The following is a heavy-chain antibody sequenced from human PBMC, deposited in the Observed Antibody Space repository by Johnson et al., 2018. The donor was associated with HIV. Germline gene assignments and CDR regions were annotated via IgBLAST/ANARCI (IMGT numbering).Heavy chain of an antibody. Sequence: VQLVESGGDLVQPGGSLRLSCAASGFTVSSNYMSWVRQAPGKGLEWVSVIYSGGSTYYADSVKGRFTISRDNSKNTLYLQMNSLRAEDTAVYYCAREGPPRAFDIWGQGTMVTVSS. J-gene: IGHJ3*02. CDR3: AREGPPRAFDI. CDR2: IYSGGST. CDR1: GFTVSSNY. V-gene: IGHV3-66*01.